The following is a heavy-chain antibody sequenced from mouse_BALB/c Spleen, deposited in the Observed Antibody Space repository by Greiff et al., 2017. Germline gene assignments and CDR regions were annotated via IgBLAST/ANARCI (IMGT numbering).Heavy chain of an antibody. Sequence: QVQLKESGAELVRPGTSVKISCKASGYTFTNYWLGWVKQRPGHGLEWIGDIYPGGGYTNYNEKFKGKATLTADTSSSTAYMQLSSLTSEDSAVYFCARFEGGPWFAYWGQGTLVTVSA. V-gene: IGHV1-63*02. CDR1: GYTFTNYW. CDR2: IYPGGGYT. D-gene: IGHD3-3*01. J-gene: IGHJ3*01. CDR3: ARFEGGPWFAY.